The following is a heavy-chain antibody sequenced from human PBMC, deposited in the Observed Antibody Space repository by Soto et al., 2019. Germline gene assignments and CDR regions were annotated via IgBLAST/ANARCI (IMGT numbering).Heavy chain of an antibody. D-gene: IGHD1-7*01. J-gene: IGHJ4*02. V-gene: IGHV3-11*06. Sequence: QVQVVESGGGLVKPGGSLRLSCAASGFTFSDYYMSWIRQAPGKGLAWVSFISSSSDSTKYADSVKGRFTISRDNAKNSLYLQLNSLRAEDTAVYYCARGGVKGTTSRGQVYNWGQGTLVTVSS. CDR3: ARGGVKGTTSRGQVYN. CDR1: GFTFSDYY. CDR2: ISSSSDST.